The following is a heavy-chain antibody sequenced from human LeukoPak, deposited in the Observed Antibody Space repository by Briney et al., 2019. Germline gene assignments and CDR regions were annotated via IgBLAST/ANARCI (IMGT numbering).Heavy chain of an antibody. V-gene: IGHV3-21*01. J-gene: IGHJ4*02. CDR3: ARGSYSGSYYVNY. D-gene: IGHD1-26*01. CDR1: GFAFSSYS. Sequence: GGSLRLSCAASGFAFSSYSMNWVRQAPGKGLKWVSSISSSSSYIYYADSMKGRFTISRDNAKNSLYLQMNSLRAEDTAVYYCARGSYSGSYYVNYWGQGTLVTVSS. CDR2: ISSSSSYI.